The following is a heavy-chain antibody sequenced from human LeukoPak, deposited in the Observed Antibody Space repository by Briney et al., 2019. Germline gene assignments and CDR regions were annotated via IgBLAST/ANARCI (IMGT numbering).Heavy chain of an antibody. V-gene: IGHV3-23*01. D-gene: IGHD3-10*01. CDR1: GFSFTNYA. CDR2: ISRTSGNT. J-gene: IGHJ4*02. CDR3: AKSLRFEDYTNLPFDY. Sequence: PGGSLRLSCAASGFSFTNYAMNWVRQAPGKGLEWVSSISRTSGNTYYTDSVKGHFTISRDNSKNTLYLQMNSLRAEDTAVYYCAKSLRFEDYTNLPFDYWGQGTLVTVSS.